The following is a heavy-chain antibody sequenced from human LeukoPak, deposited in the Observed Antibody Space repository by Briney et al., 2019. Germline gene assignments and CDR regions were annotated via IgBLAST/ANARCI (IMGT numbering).Heavy chain of an antibody. V-gene: IGHV3-53*01. Sequence: PGGSLRLSCAASEFSVSHNYMSWVRQAPGKGLEWVSVIHSDGTTHYADSVKGRFTISRDNSKNTLYLQMNSLRVEDTAMYYCARETGYSTSWYAYYFDYWGQGTLVTV. CDR1: EFSVSHNY. J-gene: IGHJ4*02. CDR2: IHSDGTT. CDR3: ARETGYSTSWYAYYFDY. D-gene: IGHD6-13*01.